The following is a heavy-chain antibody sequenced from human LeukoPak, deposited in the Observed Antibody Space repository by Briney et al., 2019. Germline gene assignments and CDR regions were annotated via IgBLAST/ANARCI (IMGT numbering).Heavy chain of an antibody. CDR2: IYTSGST. CDR3: AREYNWNYVHYYYYMDV. Sequence: KPSETLSLTCTVSGGSISSYYWSWIRQPAGKGLEWIGRIYTSGSTNYNPSFKSRVTMSVDTSKNQFSLKLSSVTAADTAVYYCAREYNWNYVHYYYYMDVWGKGTTVTVSS. CDR1: GGSISSYY. D-gene: IGHD1-7*01. J-gene: IGHJ6*03. V-gene: IGHV4-4*07.